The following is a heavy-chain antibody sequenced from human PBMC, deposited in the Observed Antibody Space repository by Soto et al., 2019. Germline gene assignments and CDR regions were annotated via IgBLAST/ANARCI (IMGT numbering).Heavy chain of an antibody. Sequence: PGESLKISCKGSGYRFNAFWIAWVRQTPGKGLEWMGIIYPGDSDIRYSPSFQGQVTISADKSITTAYLQWNRLKASDSAIYYCARSIQLLSSGMDVWGQGTTVTV. CDR1: GYRFNAFW. J-gene: IGHJ6*02. CDR2: IYPGDSDI. CDR3: ARSIQLLSSGMDV. V-gene: IGHV5-51*01. D-gene: IGHD5-12*01.